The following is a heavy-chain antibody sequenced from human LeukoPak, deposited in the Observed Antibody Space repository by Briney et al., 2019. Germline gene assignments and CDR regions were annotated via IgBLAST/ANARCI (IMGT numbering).Heavy chain of an antibody. CDR1: GGSINSYY. V-gene: IGHV4-59*01. CDR2: IYYSGST. Sequence: SETLSLTCTVSGGSINSYYWSWIRQPPGKGLEWIGYIYYSGSTNYNPSLKSRVTISIDTSKNQFYLKLSSVTAADTAMYYCAGAYGDLSRWGQGTLVTVSS. D-gene: IGHD3-10*01. CDR3: AGAYGDLSR. J-gene: IGHJ4*02.